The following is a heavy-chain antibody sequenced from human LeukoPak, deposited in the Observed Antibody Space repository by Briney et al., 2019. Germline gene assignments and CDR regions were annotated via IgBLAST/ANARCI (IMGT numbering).Heavy chain of an antibody. CDR3: AKDPAYYYDSSGYSYYFDY. V-gene: IGHV3-9*01. D-gene: IGHD3-22*01. CDR2: ISWNSGSI. J-gene: IGHJ4*02. CDR1: GFTFDDYA. Sequence: GRSLRLSCAASGFTFDDYAMHWVRQAPGKGLEWVSGISWNSGSIGYADSMKGRFTISRDNAKNSLYLQMNSLRAEDTALYYCAKDPAYYYDSSGYSYYFDYWGQGTLVTVSS.